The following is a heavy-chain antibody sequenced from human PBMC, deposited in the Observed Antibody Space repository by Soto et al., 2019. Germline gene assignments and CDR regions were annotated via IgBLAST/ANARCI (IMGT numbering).Heavy chain of an antibody. CDR3: ARRHLAVAVSPWFDP. D-gene: IGHD6-19*01. CDR2: IDSSGEK. J-gene: IGHJ5*02. CDR1: GLSITDSEMG. Sequence: QVTLKESGPVLVNPTETLTLRCTVSGLSITDSEMGVSWIRQPPGQPLEWLAHIDSSGEKSYRTFLKSRLAISKDTSKSQIILTMTNMDPADTATHYCARRHLAVAVSPWFDPWGQGIPVTVSS. V-gene: IGHV2-26*01.